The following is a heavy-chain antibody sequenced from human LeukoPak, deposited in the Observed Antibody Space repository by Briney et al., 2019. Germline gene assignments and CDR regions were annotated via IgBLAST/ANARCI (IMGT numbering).Heavy chain of an antibody. CDR2: IRYDASNK. CDR3: AKDFSSSSLGSWYFDL. J-gene: IGHJ2*01. CDR1: GFTFSDYG. D-gene: IGHD6-13*01. Sequence: GGSLRLSCATSGFTFSDYGMHWVRQAPGKGLEWVAFIRYDASNKYYGDSVKGRFTVSRDNVKNTLYLQMNSLRTEDTAVYYCAKDFSSSSLGSWYFDLWGRGALVTVYS. V-gene: IGHV3-30*02.